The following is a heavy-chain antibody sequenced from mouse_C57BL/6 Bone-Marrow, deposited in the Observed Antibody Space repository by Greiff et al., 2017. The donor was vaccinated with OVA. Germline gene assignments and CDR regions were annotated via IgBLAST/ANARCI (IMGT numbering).Heavy chain of an antibody. V-gene: IGHV1-19*01. CDR1: GYTFTDYY. CDR3: ARYGWDADY. Sequence: VQLQQSGPVLVKPGASVKMSCKASGYTFTDYYMNWVKQSHGKSLEWIGVINPYNGGTSYNQKFKGKATLTVDKSSSTAYMELNSLTSEDSAVYYCARYGWDADYWGQGTTLTVSS. CDR2: INPYNGGT. D-gene: IGHD1-2*01. J-gene: IGHJ2*01.